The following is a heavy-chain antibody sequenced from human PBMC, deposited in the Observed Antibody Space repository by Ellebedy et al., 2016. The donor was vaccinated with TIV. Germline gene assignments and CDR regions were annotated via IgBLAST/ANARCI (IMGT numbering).Heavy chain of an antibody. CDR3: ARDGREDYGGYMDQFDFDY. CDR1: GFTFSRSG. D-gene: IGHD4-23*01. Sequence: PGGSLRLSCAASGFTFSRSGMHWVRQAPGKGLEWVAVISYDGSNKYYADSVKGRFTISRDNSKNTLHLQMNSLRAEDTAVYYCARDGREDYGGYMDQFDFDYWGQGTLVTVSS. V-gene: IGHV3-30*03. CDR2: ISYDGSNK. J-gene: IGHJ4*02.